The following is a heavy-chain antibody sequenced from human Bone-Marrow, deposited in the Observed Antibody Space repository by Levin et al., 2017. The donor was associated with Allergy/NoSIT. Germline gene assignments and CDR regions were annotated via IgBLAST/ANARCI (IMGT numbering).Heavy chain of an antibody. CDR3: AKVNTDYYDIVGPFDY. D-gene: IGHD3-22*01. Sequence: QTGGSLRLSCTTSGFTFRNYAMSWVRQAPGKGLDWVSAIAGTGGSTDYADSVKGRFTISRDNSKNTLYLEMSSLRAEDTAVYHCAKVNTDYYDIVGPFDYWGQGTPVTVSS. J-gene: IGHJ4*02. CDR1: GFTFRNYA. V-gene: IGHV3-23*01. CDR2: IAGTGGST.